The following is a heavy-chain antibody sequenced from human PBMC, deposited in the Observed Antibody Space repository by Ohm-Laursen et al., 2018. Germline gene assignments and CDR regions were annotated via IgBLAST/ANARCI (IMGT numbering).Heavy chain of an antibody. J-gene: IGHJ4*02. CDR3: ARDHSTTDNMGDY. CDR2: ISSSGSTI. CDR1: GFTFSSYE. V-gene: IGHV3-48*03. Sequence: SLRLSCTAPGFTFSSYEMNWVHQAPGKGLEWVSYISSSGSTIYYADSVKGRFTISRDNAKNSLYLQMNSLRAEDTAVYYCARDHSTTDNMGDYWGQGTLVTVSS. D-gene: IGHD4-17*01.